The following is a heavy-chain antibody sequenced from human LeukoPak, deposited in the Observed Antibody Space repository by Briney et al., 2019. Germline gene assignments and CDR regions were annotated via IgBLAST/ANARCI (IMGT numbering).Heavy chain of an antibody. Sequence: SETLSLTCTVSGGSISSHDWSWIRQPPGKGLEWFGYIYYSGSTNYNPSLKSRVTISVDTSKNQFSLKLSSVTAADTAVYYCAREHDLDPYSDGGYYYYYMDVRGKGTTVTVSS. D-gene: IGHD2-15*01. CDR1: GGSISSHD. V-gene: IGHV4-59*11. CDR3: AREHDLDPYSDGGYYYYYMDV. CDR2: IYYSGST. J-gene: IGHJ6*03.